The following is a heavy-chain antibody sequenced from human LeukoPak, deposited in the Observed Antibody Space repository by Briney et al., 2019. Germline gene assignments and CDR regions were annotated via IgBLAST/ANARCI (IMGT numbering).Heavy chain of an antibody. CDR1: GGSFSGYY. CDR3: ASRHLRTKGAFDI. D-gene: IGHD3-16*01. J-gene: IGHJ3*02. Sequence: SETLSLTCAVYGGSFSGYYWSWIRLPPGKGLEWIGEINHSGSTNYNPSLKSRVTISVDTSKNQFSLKLSSVTAADTAVYYCASRHLRTKGAFDIWGQGTMVTVSS. V-gene: IGHV4-34*01. CDR2: INHSGST.